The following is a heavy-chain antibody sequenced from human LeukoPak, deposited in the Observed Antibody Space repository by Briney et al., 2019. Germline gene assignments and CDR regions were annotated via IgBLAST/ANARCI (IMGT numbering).Heavy chain of an antibody. D-gene: IGHD3-10*01. V-gene: IGHV3-23*01. J-gene: IGHJ2*01. Sequence: PGGSLRLSCEASGFTLSNYAMSWVRQAPGKGLEWVSALSGSGDNTYYADSVKGRFTISRDNSKNTLYLQMNSLRVEDTALYYCARPASRGVGRYFDLWGRGTLVTVSS. CDR2: LSGSGDNT. CDR1: GFTLSNYA. CDR3: ARPASRGVGRYFDL.